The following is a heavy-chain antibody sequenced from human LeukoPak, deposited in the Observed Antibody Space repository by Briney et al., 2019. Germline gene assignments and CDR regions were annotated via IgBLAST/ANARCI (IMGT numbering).Heavy chain of an antibody. CDR1: GGSISSYY. Sequence: PSETLSLTCTVSGGSISSYYWCWIRQPPGKGLEWIGYIYYSGSTNYNPSLKSRVTISVDTSKNQFSLKLSSVTAADTAVYYCARLRAAAGLYYFDYWGQGTLVTVSS. J-gene: IGHJ4*02. D-gene: IGHD6-13*01. CDR2: IYYSGST. V-gene: IGHV4-59*08. CDR3: ARLRAAAGLYYFDY.